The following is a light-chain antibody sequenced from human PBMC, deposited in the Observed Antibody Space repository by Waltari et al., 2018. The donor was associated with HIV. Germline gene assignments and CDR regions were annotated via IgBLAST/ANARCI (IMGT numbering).Light chain of an antibody. CDR3: LLFFGGLCV. CDR1: TAAGTSDFY. Sequence: QTVVTQEPSLTVSPGGTVTLTCASTTAAGTSDFYPNWVQLRPVQPPTTLISDTKNKRPWTPDRFSGFLFGGKAALTVSGVKPEDEAEYYCLLFFGGLCVFGGGTKLTVL. V-gene: IGLV7-43*01. CDR2: DTK. J-gene: IGLJ3*02.